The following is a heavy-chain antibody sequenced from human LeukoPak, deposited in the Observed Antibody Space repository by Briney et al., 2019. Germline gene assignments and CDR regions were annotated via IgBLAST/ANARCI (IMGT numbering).Heavy chain of an antibody. CDR1: GGSISGYY. V-gene: IGHV4-59*01. D-gene: IGHD1-26*01. CDR3: ARDRIMGATNYFEY. J-gene: IGHJ4*02. CDR2: IYYGGTT. Sequence: SETLSLTCTVSGGSISGYYWSWIRQPPGKGLECIGYIYYGGTTNYTPSLKSRVTISLDTSKNQFSLHLSSLTAAATAVYYCARDRIMGATNYFEYWGEGGLLSVSS.